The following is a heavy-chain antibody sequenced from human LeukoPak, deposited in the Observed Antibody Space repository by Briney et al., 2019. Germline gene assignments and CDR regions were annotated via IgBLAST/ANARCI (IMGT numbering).Heavy chain of an antibody. J-gene: IGHJ4*02. CDR1: GYSISSGYY. CDR2: THHSGIT. D-gene: IGHD5-18*01. V-gene: IGHV4-38-2*02. CDR3: ARDRGYSYGYGFDY. Sequence: SETLSLTCTVSGYSISSGYYWGWIRQPPGKGLEWIGTTHHSGITHYNPSLKSRVTMSVDTSKNQFSLKLSSVTAADTAVYYCARDRGYSYGYGFDYWGQGTLVTVSS.